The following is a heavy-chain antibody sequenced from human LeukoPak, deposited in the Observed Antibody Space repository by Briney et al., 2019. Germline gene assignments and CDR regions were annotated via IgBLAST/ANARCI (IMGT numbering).Heavy chain of an antibody. D-gene: IGHD2-15*01. CDR2: IYYSGST. Sequence: PSETLSLTCSVSGGYISSYYWSWIRQPPGKGLEWIGYIYYSGSTNYNSSLKSRVTISVDTSKNQFSLKLSSVTAADTAAYYCARLGYCSGGSCYYYYYMDVWGKGTTVTVSS. CDR1: GGYISSYY. J-gene: IGHJ6*03. V-gene: IGHV4-59*12. CDR3: ARLGYCSGGSCYYYYYMDV.